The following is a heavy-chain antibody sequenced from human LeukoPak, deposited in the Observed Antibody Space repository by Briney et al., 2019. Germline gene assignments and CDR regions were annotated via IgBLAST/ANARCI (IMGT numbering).Heavy chain of an antibody. CDR3: AGSYYYDQFDY. J-gene: IGHJ4*02. CDR1: GGSISSYY. V-gene: IGHV4-59*01. Sequence: SETLCLTCTVSGGSISSYYWSWIRQPPEKGLEWIGYIYYSGSTNYNPSLKSRVTISVDTSKNQFSLKLSSVTAADTAVYYCAGSYYYDQFDYWGQGTLVTVSS. CDR2: IYYSGST. D-gene: IGHD3-22*01.